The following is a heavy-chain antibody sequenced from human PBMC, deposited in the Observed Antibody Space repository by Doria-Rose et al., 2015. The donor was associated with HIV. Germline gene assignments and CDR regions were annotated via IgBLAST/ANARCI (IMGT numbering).Heavy chain of an antibody. V-gene: IGHV4-59*01. D-gene: IGHD1-26*01. CDR1: GGSISHYY. CDR3: ARVLSGTYDY. Sequence: QVQLQESGPGLVKPSETLSLTCSVSGGSISHYYWSWIRQPPGKGLEYIGDTFYTGSTTYSPSLKSRVSMSIDTSKNKFSLRLSSVTAADTAVYYCARVLSGTYDYWGQGTLVTVSS. J-gene: IGHJ4*02. CDR2: TFYTGST.